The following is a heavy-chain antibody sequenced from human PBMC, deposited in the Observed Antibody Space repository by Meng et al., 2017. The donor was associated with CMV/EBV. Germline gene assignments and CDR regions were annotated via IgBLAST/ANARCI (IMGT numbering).Heavy chain of an antibody. CDR1: GFTFSSYC. CDR3: AKDPSAAPEDGGDY. V-gene: IGHV3-30*02. J-gene: IGHJ4*02. D-gene: IGHD2-2*01. CDR2: IRYDGSTK. Sequence: GESLKISCAASGFTFSSYCMHWVRQAPGKGLEWVAFIRYDGSTKYYADSVKGRFTISRDNSKNTLYLQMNSLRAEDTAVYYCAKDPSAAPEDGGDYWGQGTLVTVSS.